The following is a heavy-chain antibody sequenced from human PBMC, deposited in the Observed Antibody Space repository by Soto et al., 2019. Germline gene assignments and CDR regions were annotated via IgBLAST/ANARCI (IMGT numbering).Heavy chain of an antibody. Sequence: PSATLSLTCTVSGGSISSYYWSWIRQPPGKGLEWIGYIYYSGSTNYNPSLKSRVTISVDTSKNQFSLKLSSVTAADTAVYYCARDSREPVAGTGPFYYYYGMDVWGQGTTVTVSS. V-gene: IGHV4-59*01. D-gene: IGHD6-19*01. CDR3: ARDSREPVAGTGPFYYYYGMDV. J-gene: IGHJ6*02. CDR1: GGSISSYY. CDR2: IYYSGST.